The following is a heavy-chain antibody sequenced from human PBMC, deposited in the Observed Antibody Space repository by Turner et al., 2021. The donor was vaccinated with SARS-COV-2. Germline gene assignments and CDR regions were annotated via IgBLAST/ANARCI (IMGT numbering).Heavy chain of an antibody. J-gene: IGHJ4*02. D-gene: IGHD3-9*01. Sequence: EVQVLESGGRVVQPGGSLRLSCADSGFTFSDYAMSWVRQAPGKGLQWVSTVSGTGSSTYYADSVKGRFSISRDNSKNTLYLQLISLRADDTAVYYCAKSIPSTGFVFDYWGQGTLVTVSS. CDR3: AKSIPSTGFVFDY. CDR1: GFTFSDYA. V-gene: IGHV3-23*01. CDR2: VSGTGSST.